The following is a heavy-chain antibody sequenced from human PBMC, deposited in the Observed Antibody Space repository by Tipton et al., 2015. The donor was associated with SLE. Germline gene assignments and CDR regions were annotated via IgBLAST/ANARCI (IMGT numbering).Heavy chain of an antibody. CDR3: ATNYGGNVGLHY. J-gene: IGHJ4*02. V-gene: IGHV1-2*06. D-gene: IGHD2-21*01. Sequence: QLVQSGAEVKKPGASVKVSCKASGYSFRGFYMHWVRQAPGQGPEWMGRINPDRGGTDSAPKFQGRVTMTRDTSISTAYMEMDGLTSDDTAVYYCATNYGGNVGLHYWGQGTLVTVSS. CDR1: GYSFRGFY. CDR2: INPDRGGT.